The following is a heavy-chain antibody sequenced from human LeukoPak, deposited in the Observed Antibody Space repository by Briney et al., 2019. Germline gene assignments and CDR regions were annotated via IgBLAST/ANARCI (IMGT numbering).Heavy chain of an antibody. J-gene: IGHJ4*02. CDR1: GFTFSSYG. Sequence: AGSLRPSCAASGFTFSSYGMHWVRQAPAQGLEWVAVIWYDGSNKYYADSVKGRFTISRDNSKNTLYLQMNSLRAEDTAVYYCARDRGYYGGNFVSPDYWGQGTLVTVSS. V-gene: IGHV3-33*01. CDR3: ARDRGYYGGNFVSPDY. D-gene: IGHD4-23*01. CDR2: IWYDGSNK.